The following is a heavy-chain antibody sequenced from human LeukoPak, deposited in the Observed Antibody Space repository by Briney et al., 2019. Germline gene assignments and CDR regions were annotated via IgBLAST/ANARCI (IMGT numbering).Heavy chain of an antibody. V-gene: IGHV3-74*01. CDR1: GFSFSSDW. CDR2: ISSDGRST. CDR3: GRALYRGFDY. Sequence: GGSLRLSCAASGFSFSSDWMHWVRQAPGKGLVWVSRISSDGRSTSYADSVKGRFTISRDNAKNTLYLQMNSLRAEDTAVYYCGRALYRGFDYWGQGTLVTVSS. J-gene: IGHJ4*02. D-gene: IGHD1-26*01.